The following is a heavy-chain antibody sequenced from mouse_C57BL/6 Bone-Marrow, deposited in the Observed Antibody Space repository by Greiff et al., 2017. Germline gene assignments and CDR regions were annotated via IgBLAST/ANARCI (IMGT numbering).Heavy chain of an antibody. J-gene: IGHJ3*01. CDR3: ARGFGYSAWFAY. D-gene: IGHD2-3*01. CDR1: GYSITSGYY. CDR2: ISYDGSN. V-gene: IGHV3-6*01. Sequence: VQLQQSGPGLVKPSQSLSLTCSVTGYSITSGYYWNWIRQFPGNKLEWMGYISYDGSNNYNPSLKNRISITRDTSKNQFFLKLNSVTTEDTATYYCARGFGYSAWFAYWGQGTLVTVSA.